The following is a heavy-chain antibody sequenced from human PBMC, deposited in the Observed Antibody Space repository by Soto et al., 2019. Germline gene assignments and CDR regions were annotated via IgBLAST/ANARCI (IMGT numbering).Heavy chain of an antibody. CDR2: ISSSSSYI. D-gene: IGHD3-22*01. CDR3: ARVQGYYYDSSGYSAPDAFDI. J-gene: IGHJ3*02. CDR1: GFTFSSYS. V-gene: IGHV3-21*01. Sequence: GGSLRLSCAASGFTFSSYSMNWVRQAPGKGLEWVSSISSSSSYIYYADSVKGRFTISRDNAKNSLYLQMNSLRAEDTAVYYCARVQGYYYDSSGYSAPDAFDIWGQGTMVTVSS.